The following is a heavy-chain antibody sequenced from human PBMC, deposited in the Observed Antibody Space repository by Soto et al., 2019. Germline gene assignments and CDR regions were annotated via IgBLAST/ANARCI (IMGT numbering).Heavy chain of an antibody. V-gene: IGHV2-5*01. Sequence: SGPTLVNPTQTLTLTCTFSGFSLSTSGVGAGWILQPPGKALEWLALIYWNDDKRYSPSLKSRLTITKDTSKNQVVLTMTNMDPVDTATYYCAHSPGIAAAPGYWGQGTLVTVS. CDR2: IYWNDDK. D-gene: IGHD6-13*01. CDR3: AHSPGIAAAPGY. CDR1: GFSLSTSGVG. J-gene: IGHJ4*02.